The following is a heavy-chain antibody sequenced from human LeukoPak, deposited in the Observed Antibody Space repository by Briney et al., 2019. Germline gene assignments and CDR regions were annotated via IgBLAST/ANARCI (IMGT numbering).Heavy chain of an antibody. CDR2: INPNSGGT. Sequence: ASVKVSCEASGYTFTGYYMHWGRQAPGQGLEWMGWINPNSGGTNYAQKFQGRVTMTRDTSISTAYMELSRLRSDDTAVYYCARDPTATVTTPHDAFDIWGQGTMVTVSS. J-gene: IGHJ3*02. CDR1: GYTFTGYY. V-gene: IGHV1-2*02. D-gene: IGHD4-17*01. CDR3: ARDPTATVTTPHDAFDI.